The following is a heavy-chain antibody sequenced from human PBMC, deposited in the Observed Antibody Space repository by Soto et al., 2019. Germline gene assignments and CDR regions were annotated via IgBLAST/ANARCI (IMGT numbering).Heavy chain of an antibody. CDR1: GGSVSNTDHF. CDR2: INHSGST. CDR3: ARGGIVLMVYAYYFDY. J-gene: IGHJ4*02. Sequence: SETLSLTCTVSGGSVSNTDHFWSWIRQPPGKGLEWIGEINHSGSTNYNPSLKSRVTISVDTSKNQFSLKLSSVTAADTAVYYCARGGIVLMVYAYYFDYWGQGTLVTVSS. D-gene: IGHD2-8*01. V-gene: IGHV4-34*01.